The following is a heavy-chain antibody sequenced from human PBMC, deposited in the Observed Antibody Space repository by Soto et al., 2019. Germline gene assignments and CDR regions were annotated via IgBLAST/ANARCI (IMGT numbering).Heavy chain of an antibody. D-gene: IGHD2-21*02. CDR3: ARGGHVVVVTAAFDY. J-gene: IGHJ4*02. V-gene: IGHV1-46*03. Sequence: VRQAPGQGLEWMGTINPSGGHTTYAQKFLGRVTMTRDTSTSTLYMEVTRLRSEDTAVYYCARGGHVVVVTAAFDYWGQGTLVTVSS. CDR2: INPSGGHT.